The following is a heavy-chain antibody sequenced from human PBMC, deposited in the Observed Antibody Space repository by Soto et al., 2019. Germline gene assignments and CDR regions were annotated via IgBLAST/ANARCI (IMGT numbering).Heavy chain of an antibody. CDR1: GGSVSSSSYY. D-gene: IGHD3-22*01. J-gene: IGHJ5*02. CDR3: ARHRRPYYDSGGNNYFDP. Sequence: QLQLHESGPELVKPSETLSLTCTVSGGSVSSSSYYWGWIRQPPGKGLEWIGSIYYSGITYYNPSLKSRVTISVDTSKNQFSLMLSSVTAADTAVYYCARHRRPYYDSGGNNYFDPWGQGTLVTVSS. V-gene: IGHV4-39*01. CDR2: IYYSGIT.